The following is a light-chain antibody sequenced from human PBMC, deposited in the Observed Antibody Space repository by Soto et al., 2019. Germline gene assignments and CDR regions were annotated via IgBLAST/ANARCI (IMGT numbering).Light chain of an antibody. J-gene: IGKJ1*01. Sequence: DIPMTQSPSTLSASVGDSVTITCRASQSISSWLAWYQQKPGKAPKLLIYDASSLESGVPSRFSGSGSGTEFTLTISSLQPDDFATYYCQQYNSYWTFGQGNKVEIK. V-gene: IGKV1-5*01. CDR2: DAS. CDR3: QQYNSYWT. CDR1: QSISSW.